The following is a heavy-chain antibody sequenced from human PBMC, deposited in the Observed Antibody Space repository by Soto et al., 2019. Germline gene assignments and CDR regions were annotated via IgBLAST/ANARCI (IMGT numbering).Heavy chain of an antibody. J-gene: IGHJ4*02. CDR1: GFTFSNYE. CDR3: AKEATNINNFHY. CDR2: ISSVGSTV. V-gene: IGHV3-48*03. Sequence: GGSLRLSCAASGFTFSNYEMNWVRQAPGKGLEWVSYISSVGSTVNYADSVKGRFSISRDNAKSSLFLQMNSLRAEDTAVYYCAKEATNINNFHYWGQGTLVTVSS. D-gene: IGHD1-26*01.